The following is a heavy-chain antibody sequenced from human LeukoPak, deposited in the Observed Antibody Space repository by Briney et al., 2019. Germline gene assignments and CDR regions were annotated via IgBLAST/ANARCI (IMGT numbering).Heavy chain of an antibody. V-gene: IGHV4-30-2*01. CDR1: GGSISSGGYS. J-gene: IGHJ3*02. Sequence: PSQTLSLTCAVSGGSISSGGYSWSWIRQPPGKGLEWIGYIYHSGSTYYNPSLKSRVTISVDRSKNQFSLKLSSVTAADTAVYYCARNYYDSSGYYPVAFDIWGQGTMVTVSS. CDR3: ARNYYDSSGYYPVAFDI. CDR2: IYHSGST. D-gene: IGHD3-22*01.